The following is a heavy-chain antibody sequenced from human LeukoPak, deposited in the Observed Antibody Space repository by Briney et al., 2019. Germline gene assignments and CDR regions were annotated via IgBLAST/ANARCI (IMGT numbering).Heavy chain of an antibody. CDR1: GASFSNDY. Sequence: PSETLSLTCTASGASFSNDYWSWVRQAPGKGLEWIGYIYHNGRTNYNPSLVSRITMSIDTYQKQFSLKVISVTAADTAVYYCARVSEGIGYFDTWGRGSLVTVSS. J-gene: IGHJ4*02. CDR3: ARVSEGIGYFDT. CDR2: IYHNGRT. V-gene: IGHV4-59*01. D-gene: IGHD2-8*01.